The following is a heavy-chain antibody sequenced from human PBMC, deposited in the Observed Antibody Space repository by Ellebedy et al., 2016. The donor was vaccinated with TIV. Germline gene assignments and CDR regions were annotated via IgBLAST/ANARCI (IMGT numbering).Heavy chain of an antibody. J-gene: IGHJ4*02. V-gene: IGHV3-48*02. CDR3: VRKFDY. Sequence: GGSLRLXCAASGFTFSSYNMNWVRQAPGKGLEWVSHSGSSSNTVYYADSVRGRFTISRDNAKNSLYLQMNSLRDEDTAVYYCVRKFDYWGQGTLVTVSS. CDR1: GFTFSSYN. CDR2: SGSSSNTV.